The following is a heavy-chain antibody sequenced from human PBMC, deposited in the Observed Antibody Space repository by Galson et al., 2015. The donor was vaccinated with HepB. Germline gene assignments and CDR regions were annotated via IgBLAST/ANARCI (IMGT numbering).Heavy chain of an antibody. D-gene: IGHD4-17*01. J-gene: IGHJ3*02. CDR3: ARDYGDYSGAFDI. Sequence: SLRLSCAASGFTFSSYAMHWVRQAPGKGPEYVSAISSNGGSIYYANSVKGRFTISRDNSKNTLYLQMGSLRAEDMAVYYCARDYGDYSGAFDIWGQGTMVTVSS. CDR1: GFTFSSYA. CDR2: ISSNGGSI. V-gene: IGHV3-64*01.